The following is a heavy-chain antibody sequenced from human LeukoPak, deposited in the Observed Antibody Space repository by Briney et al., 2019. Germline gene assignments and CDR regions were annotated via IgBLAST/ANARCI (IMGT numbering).Heavy chain of an antibody. D-gene: IGHD1-7*01. Sequence: SETLSLTCAVSGGSISSGGYSWSWIRQPPGKGLEWIGYIYHSGSTYYNPSLKSRVTISVDTSKNQFSLKLSSVTAADTAVYYCARVSQSLDTGTTAWDWFDPWGQGTLVTVSS. CDR2: IYHSGST. J-gene: IGHJ5*02. CDR1: GGSISSGGYS. V-gene: IGHV4-30-2*01. CDR3: ARVSQSLDTGTTAWDWFDP.